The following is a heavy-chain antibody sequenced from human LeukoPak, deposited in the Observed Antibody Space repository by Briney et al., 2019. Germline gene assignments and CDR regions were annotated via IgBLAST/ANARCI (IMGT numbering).Heavy chain of an antibody. D-gene: IGHD2-21*01. CDR1: GFTFSTSA. CDR2: ISSNSTT. J-gene: IGHJ4*02. CDR3: APGLVLYFAY. Sequence: GGSLRLSCVASGFTFSTSAMSWVRQAPGKGLEWVSAISSNSTTYYADSVKGRFTISRDNSKNTLYLQMNSLRAEDSAVYYCAPGLVLYFAYWGQGTLVTVSS. V-gene: IGHV3-23*01.